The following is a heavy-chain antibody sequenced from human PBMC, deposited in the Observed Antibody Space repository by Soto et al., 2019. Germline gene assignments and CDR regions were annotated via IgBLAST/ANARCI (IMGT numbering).Heavy chain of an antibody. V-gene: IGHV1-3*01. CDR2: INAGNGNT. D-gene: IGHD3-10*01. CDR3: ARGCFQARSGGMDV. CDR1: GYTFTSYA. J-gene: IGHJ6*02. Sequence: QVQLVQSGAEVKKPGASVKVSCKASGYTFTSYAMHWVRQAPGQRLEWMGWINAGNGNTKYSQKFQGRVTITRDTSASTAYMELSSLRSEDTAVYYCARGCFQARSGGMDVWGQGTTVTVSS.